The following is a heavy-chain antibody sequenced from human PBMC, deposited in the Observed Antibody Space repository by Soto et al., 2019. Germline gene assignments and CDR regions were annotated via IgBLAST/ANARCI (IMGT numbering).Heavy chain of an antibody. V-gene: IGHV3-23*01. J-gene: IGHJ4*02. D-gene: IGHD5-18*01. CDR1: EFSFGGYA. Sequence: EVQLLESGGGLVQPGGSLRLSCAASEFSFGGYAMSWVRQAPGKGLEWVSSISGGGASAFYAASVRGRFTISRDNTGNTVSLQMNSLRAEDTALYYCAKGSRGYTTYYFDYWGQGTRITVSS. CDR3: AKGSRGYTTYYFDY. CDR2: ISGGGASA.